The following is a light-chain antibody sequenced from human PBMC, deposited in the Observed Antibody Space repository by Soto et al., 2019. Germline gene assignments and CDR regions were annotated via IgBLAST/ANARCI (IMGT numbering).Light chain of an antibody. J-gene: IGLJ1*01. Sequence: SYELTQPPSVSVAPGQTARIAYAGDNVGSKIVHWYQQRVGQAPALVVYDDSHRPSGIPDRFSGSNSGNTATLTISRVEAGDEADYYCQVWDSSSDHYVFGSGTKVTVL. CDR1: NVGSKI. CDR3: QVWDSSSDHYV. CDR2: DDS. V-gene: IGLV3-21*02.